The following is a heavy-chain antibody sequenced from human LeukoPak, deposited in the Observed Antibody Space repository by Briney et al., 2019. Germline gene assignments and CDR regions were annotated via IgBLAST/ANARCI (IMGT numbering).Heavy chain of an antibody. CDR1: GGTFSSYA. J-gene: IGHJ4*02. V-gene: IGHV1-69*05. Sequence: SVKVSCKASGGTFSSYAMSGVRQAPGRGLEWMGGIIPIFGTANYAQKFQGRVTITTDESTSTAYMEMSSLRSEDTAVYYCARDVGRRDGYNYHYYWGQGTLVTVSS. D-gene: IGHD5-24*01. CDR2: IIPIFGTA. CDR3: ARDVGRRDGYNYHYY.